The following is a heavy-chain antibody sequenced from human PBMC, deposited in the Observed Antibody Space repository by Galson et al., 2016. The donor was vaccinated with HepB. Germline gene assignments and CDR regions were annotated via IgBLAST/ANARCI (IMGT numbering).Heavy chain of an antibody. D-gene: IGHD6-13*01. Sequence: CAISGDSVSNDHSAWHWIRQSASRGLEWLGRTYYRSEWYHDYAESVQGRIAIIPDTSTNQLSLQLNTVTPEDTALYYGASAKAAGTAFYLWGQGTMVTVSS. V-gene: IGHV6-1*01. J-gene: IGHJ3*01. CDR2: TYYRSEWYH. CDR1: GDSVSNDHSA. CDR3: ASAKAAGTAFYL.